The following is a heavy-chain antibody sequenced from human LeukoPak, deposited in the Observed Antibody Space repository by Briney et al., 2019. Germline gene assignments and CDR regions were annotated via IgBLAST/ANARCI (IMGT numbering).Heavy chain of an antibody. V-gene: IGHV3-74*01. CDR3: ARSLGSSGPDY. Sequence: PGGSLRLSCAASGFTFSSYWMHWVRQAPGKGLVWVSRINSDGSSTSYADSVKGRFTISRDNAKNTVYLQMNSLRAEDTAVYYCARSLGSSGPDYWGQGTLVTVSS. D-gene: IGHD3-22*01. CDR2: INSDGSST. J-gene: IGHJ4*02. CDR1: GFTFSSYW.